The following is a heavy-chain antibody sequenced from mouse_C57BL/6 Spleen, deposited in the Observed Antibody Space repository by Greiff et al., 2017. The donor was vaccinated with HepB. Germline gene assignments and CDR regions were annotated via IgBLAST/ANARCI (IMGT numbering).Heavy chain of an antibody. V-gene: IGHV2-2*01. CDR1: GFSLTSYG. D-gene: IGHD2-3*01. CDR2: IWSGGST. Sequence: QVQLKESGPGLVQPSQSLSITCTVSGFSLTSYGVHWVRQSPGKGLEWLGVIWSGGSTDYNAAFISRLSISKDNSKSQVFFKMNSLQADDTAIYYCARSDGYYGGWFAYWGQGTLVTVSA. J-gene: IGHJ3*01. CDR3: ARSDGYYGGWFAY.